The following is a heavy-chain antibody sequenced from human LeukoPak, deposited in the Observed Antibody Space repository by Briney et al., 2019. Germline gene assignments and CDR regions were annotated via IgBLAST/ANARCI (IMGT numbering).Heavy chain of an antibody. CDR2: ISSSGSTI. Sequence: GGSLRLSCGASGFTFSSYEMNWVRQAPGKGLEWVSYISSSGSTIYYADSVKGRFTISRDNAKNSLYLQMNSLRAEDTAVYYCARNGDSSGYPTPNWFDPWGQGTLVTVSS. J-gene: IGHJ5*02. CDR3: ARNGDSSGYPTPNWFDP. V-gene: IGHV3-48*03. CDR1: GFTFSSYE. D-gene: IGHD3-22*01.